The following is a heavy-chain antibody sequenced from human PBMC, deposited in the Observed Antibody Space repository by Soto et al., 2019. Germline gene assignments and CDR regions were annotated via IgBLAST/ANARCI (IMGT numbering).Heavy chain of an antibody. D-gene: IGHD5-12*01. CDR2: ISSSSSTI. CDR1: GFTFSSYS. J-gene: IGHJ6*02. V-gene: IGHV3-48*02. CDR3: ARDGQWLVRYYYGMDV. Sequence: EVQLVESGGGLVQPGGSLRLSCAASGFTFSSYSMNWVRQAPGKGLEWASYISSSSSTIYYADSVKGRFTISRDNAKNSLYLQMNSLRDEDTAVYYCARDGQWLVRYYYGMDVWGQGTTVTVSS.